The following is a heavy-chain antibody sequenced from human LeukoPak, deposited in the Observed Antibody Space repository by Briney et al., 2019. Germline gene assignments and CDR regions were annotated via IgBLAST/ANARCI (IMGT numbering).Heavy chain of an antibody. CDR1: GYTFTDYY. J-gene: IGHJ4*02. V-gene: IGHV1-2*02. CDR2: INPNSGT. D-gene: IGHD1-1*01. Sequence: GASVKGSCNASGYTFTDYYMHWVRQAPGQGLEWMGWINPNSGTNHAQKFQGRVTMTRDTSISTAYMELTRLTSDDTAVYYCARNRWMDYWGQGTLVTDSS. CDR3: ARNRWMDY.